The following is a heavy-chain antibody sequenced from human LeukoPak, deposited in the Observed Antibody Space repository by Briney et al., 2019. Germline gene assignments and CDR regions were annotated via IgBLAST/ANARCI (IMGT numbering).Heavy chain of an antibody. CDR2: IYYSGST. CDR3: ARNGAVDY. CDR1: GGSISSYY. D-gene: IGHD2-8*01. Sequence: SETLSLTCTVSGGSISSYYWSWIRQPPGKGLEWIGYIYYSGSTNYNPSLKSRVTISVDTSKNQFSLKLSSVTAADTAVYYCARNGAVDYWGQGTLVTVSS. V-gene: IGHV4-59*08. J-gene: IGHJ4*02.